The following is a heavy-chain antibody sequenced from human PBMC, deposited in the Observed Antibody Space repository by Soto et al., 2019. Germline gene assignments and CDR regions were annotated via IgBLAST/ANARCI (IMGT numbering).Heavy chain of an antibody. V-gene: IGHV3-53*04. CDR2: IYSGGST. J-gene: IGHJ4*02. CDR1: GFTVSSNY. CDR3: ARSPGYCSGGSCYSHYYFDY. Sequence: SLRLSCAASGFTVSSNYMSWVRQAPGKGLEWVSVIYSGGSTYYADSVKGRFTISRHNSKNTLYLQMNSLRAEDTAVYYCARSPGYCSGGSCYSHYYFDYWGQGTLVTVSS. D-gene: IGHD2-15*01.